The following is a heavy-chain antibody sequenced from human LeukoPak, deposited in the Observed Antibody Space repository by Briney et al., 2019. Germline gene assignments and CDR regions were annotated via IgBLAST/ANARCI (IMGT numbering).Heavy chain of an antibody. V-gene: IGHV3-30*18. J-gene: IGHJ6*02. CDR2: ISYDGSNK. CDR3: AKDGDLAAPSLSYYYGVDV. Sequence: GGSLRLSCAASGFTFSTYGMHWVRQAPGKGLEWVAVISYDGSNKYYADSVKGRFTISRVNSKNTLYLQMNSLRAEDTAVYYCAKDGDLAAPSLSYYYGVDVWGQGTTVTVSS. D-gene: IGHD6-6*01. CDR1: GFTFSTYG.